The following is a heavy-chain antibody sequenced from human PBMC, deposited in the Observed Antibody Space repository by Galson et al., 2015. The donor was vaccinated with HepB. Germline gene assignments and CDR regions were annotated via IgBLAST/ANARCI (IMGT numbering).Heavy chain of an antibody. J-gene: IGHJ4*02. CDR3: VRPRYCSSATCTAAFDY. CDR2: IYSGGST. Sequence: ETQSLTCTVSGGSISSSSHYWGWIRQSPGKGLEWIGRIYSGGSTLYNPSLKSRVTISVDPSKNQFSLELKSVTASDTAVYYCVRPRYCSSATCTAAFDYWGQGTLVTVSS. CDR1: GGSISSSSHY. V-gene: IGHV4-39*01. D-gene: IGHD2-2*01.